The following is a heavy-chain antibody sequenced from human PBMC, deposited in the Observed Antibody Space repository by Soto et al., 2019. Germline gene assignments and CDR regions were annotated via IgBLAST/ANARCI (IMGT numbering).Heavy chain of an antibody. CDR2: IHYRGNT. CDR3: ARVSASGTRCFGP. V-gene: IGHV4-31*03. CDR1: GGSVSSGAYY. J-gene: IGHJ5*02. Sequence: PSETLSLTCTVSGGSVSSGAYYWGWVRQNPGKGLEWIGYIHYRGNTYYNPSLMSRVTISIDTSQNQFSLMLSSVTAADTAVYLGARVSASGTRCFGPWGQGIQVNVSS. D-gene: IGHD6-25*01.